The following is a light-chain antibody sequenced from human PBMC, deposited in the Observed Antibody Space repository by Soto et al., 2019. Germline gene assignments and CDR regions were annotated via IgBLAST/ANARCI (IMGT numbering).Light chain of an antibody. Sequence: EIVLTQSPGTLSLSPGERATLSCRASQTVRNNFLAWYQQRPGQPPRLLIDDASRRATGIPDRFSGSGSGTDFTLTISRLEPVDFAVYYCQQCSTSPLTFGGGTKVELK. CDR3: QQCSTSPLT. J-gene: IGKJ4*01. CDR2: DAS. V-gene: IGKV3D-20*02. CDR1: QTVRNNF.